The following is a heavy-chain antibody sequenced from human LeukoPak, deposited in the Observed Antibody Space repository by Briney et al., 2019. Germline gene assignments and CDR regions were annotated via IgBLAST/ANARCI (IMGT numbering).Heavy chain of an antibody. CDR2: IYTSGST. J-gene: IGHJ4*02. V-gene: IGHV4-61*02. Sequence: SETLSLTCTVSGGSISSGSYYWSWIRQPAGKGLEWIGRIYTSGSTNYNPSLKSRVTISVDTSKNQFSLKLSSVTAADTAVYYCARGSRVYGDYDYWGQGTLVTVS. D-gene: IGHD4-17*01. CDR3: ARGSRVYGDYDY. CDR1: GGSISSGSYY.